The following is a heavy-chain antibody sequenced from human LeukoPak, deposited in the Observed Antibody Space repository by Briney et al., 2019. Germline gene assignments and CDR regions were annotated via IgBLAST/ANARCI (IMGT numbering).Heavy chain of an antibody. CDR2: INHSVST. CDR1: GGSFSGYY. J-gene: IGHJ5*02. Sequence: SETLSLTCAVYGGSFSGYYWSWIRQPPGKGLEWIGEINHSVSTNYSPSLKSRVTISVDTSKNQFSLKLSSVTAADTAVYYCARAALGAARRSRGFDPWGQGTLVTVSS. D-gene: IGHD6-6*01. V-gene: IGHV4-34*01. CDR3: ARAALGAARRSRGFDP.